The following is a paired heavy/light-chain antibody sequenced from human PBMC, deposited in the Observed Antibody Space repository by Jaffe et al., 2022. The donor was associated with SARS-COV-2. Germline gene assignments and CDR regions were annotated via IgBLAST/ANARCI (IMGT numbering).Light chain of an antibody. V-gene: IGKV2-28*01. CDR3: MQALQTPFT. Sequence: DIVMTQSPLSLPVTPGEPASISCRSSQSLLHSTGYNYLDWYLQKPGQSPQLLIYLGSNRASGVPDRFSGGGSGTDFTLKISRVEAEDVGVYYCMQALQTPFTFGPGTKVDIK. CDR2: LGS. J-gene: IGKJ3*01. CDR1: QSLLHSTGYNY.
Heavy chain of an antibody. J-gene: IGHJ6*02. CDR3: ARAVYGSGNYGMDV. V-gene: IGHV3-21*01. D-gene: IGHD3-10*01. CDR1: GFTFSSYS. Sequence: EVQLVESGGGLVKPGGSLRLSCAASGFTFSSYSMKWVRQAPGKGLEWLSSISTSISYIYYADSVKGRFTISRDNTKNSLYLQMNSLRAEDTAVYYCARAVYGSGNYGMDVWGQGTTVTVSS. CDR2: ISTSISYI.